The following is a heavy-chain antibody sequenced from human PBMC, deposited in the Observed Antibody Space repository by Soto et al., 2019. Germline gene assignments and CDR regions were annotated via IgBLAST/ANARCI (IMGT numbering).Heavy chain of an antibody. CDR2: IIPILGIA. Sequence: QVQLVQSGAEVKKPGSSVKVSCKASGGTFSSYTISWVRQAPGQGLEWMGRIIPILGIANYAQKFQGRVTITADKSTSTADMELSSLRSEDTAVYYCARPEGDGYNYSWGQGTLVTVSS. D-gene: IGHD2-21*01. V-gene: IGHV1-69*02. CDR1: GGTFSSYT. J-gene: IGHJ4*02. CDR3: ARPEGDGYNYS.